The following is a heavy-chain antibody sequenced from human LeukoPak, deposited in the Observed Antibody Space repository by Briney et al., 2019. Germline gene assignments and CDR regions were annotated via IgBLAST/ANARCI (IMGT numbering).Heavy chain of an antibody. CDR3: AIDSSGWYGGWFDP. CDR1: GYTFSGFY. V-gene: IGHV1-2*02. D-gene: IGHD6-19*01. Sequence: ASVKVSCKASGYTFSGFYIHWVRQAPGQGLEWMGWINPNSGGTNYAQKFQGRVTMTRDTSISTAYMELSRLRSDDTAVYYCAIDSSGWYGGWFDPWGQETLVTVSS. J-gene: IGHJ5*02. CDR2: INPNSGGT.